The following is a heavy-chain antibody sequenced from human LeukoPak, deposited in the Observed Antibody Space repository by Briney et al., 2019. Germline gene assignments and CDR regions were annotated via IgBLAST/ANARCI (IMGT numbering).Heavy chain of an antibody. Sequence: SETLSLTCTVSGGSISSYYWSWIRQPAGKGLEWIGRIYTSGSTNYNPSLKSRVTMSVDTSKNQFSLKLSSVTAADTAMYYCAREGACGGDCYAVDYWGQGTLVTVSS. CDR2: IYTSGST. V-gene: IGHV4-4*07. J-gene: IGHJ4*02. CDR1: GGSISSYY. CDR3: AREGACGGDCYAVDY. D-gene: IGHD2-21*01.